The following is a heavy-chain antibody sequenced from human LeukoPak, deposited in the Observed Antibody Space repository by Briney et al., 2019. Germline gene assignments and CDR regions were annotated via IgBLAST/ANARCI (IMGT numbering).Heavy chain of an antibody. CDR2: IYYSGST. J-gene: IGHJ4*02. CDR3: ARGLWFGELLSGGFDY. V-gene: IGHV4-31*03. CDR1: GGSISSGGYY. Sequence: PSETLSLTCTVSGGSISSGGYYWRWIRQHPGKGLEWIGYIYYSGSTYYNPSLKSRVTISVDTSKNQFSLKLSSVTAADTAVYYCARGLWFGELLSGGFDYWGQGTLVTVSS. D-gene: IGHD3-10*01.